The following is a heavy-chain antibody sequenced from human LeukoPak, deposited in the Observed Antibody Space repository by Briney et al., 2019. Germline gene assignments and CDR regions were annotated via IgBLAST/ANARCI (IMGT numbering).Heavy chain of an antibody. J-gene: IGHJ4*02. D-gene: IGHD1-26*01. Sequence: GGSLRLSCVASGFSFSTYVIHWVRQAPGKGLEWVAVIWYDGSNKFYADSVKGRFTISRDNSKNTLYLQMNSLRAEDTAVYYCAKGQRGIVGAKFDYWGQGTLVTVSS. CDR3: AKGQRGIVGAKFDY. CDR2: IWYDGSNK. CDR1: GFSFSTYV. V-gene: IGHV3-33*06.